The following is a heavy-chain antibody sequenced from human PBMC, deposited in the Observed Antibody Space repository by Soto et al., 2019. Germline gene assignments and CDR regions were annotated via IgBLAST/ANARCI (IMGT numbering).Heavy chain of an antibody. J-gene: IGHJ3*02. V-gene: IGHV1-18*01. CDR2: ISAYNGNT. CDR3: ARGNVKLRFLEWSLDAFDI. D-gene: IGHD3-3*01. CDR1: GYTFTSYG. Sequence: ASVKVSCKASGYTFTSYGISWVRQAPGQGLEWMGWISAYNGNTNYAQKLQGRVTMTTDTSTSTAYMELRSLRSDDTAVYYCARGNVKLRFLEWSLDAFDIRGQRTMVTVSS.